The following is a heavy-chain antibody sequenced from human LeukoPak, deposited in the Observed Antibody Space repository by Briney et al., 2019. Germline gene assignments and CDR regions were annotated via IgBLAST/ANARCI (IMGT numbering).Heavy chain of an antibody. D-gene: IGHD2-15*01. Sequence: GGSLRLSCAASGFTFSSYGMHWVRQAPGKGLEWVAFIRYDGSNKYYADSVKGRFTISRDNSKNTLYLQMNSLRAEDTAVYYCAKAVSKMVSGLFDYWGQGTLVTVSS. J-gene: IGHJ4*02. V-gene: IGHV3-30*02. CDR2: IRYDGSNK. CDR1: GFTFSSYG. CDR3: AKAVSKMVSGLFDY.